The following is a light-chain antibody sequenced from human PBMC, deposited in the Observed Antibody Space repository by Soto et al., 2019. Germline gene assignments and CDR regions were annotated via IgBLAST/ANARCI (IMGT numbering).Light chain of an antibody. CDR1: QTVGNN. J-gene: IGKJ2*01. CDR2: GAS. CDR3: QQYSNWPPHYT. V-gene: IGKV3-15*01. Sequence: EIVMTQSPATLSVSPRERATLSCRASQTVGNNLAWYQQKPGQAPRLLVYGASTRATGTAARFSGSGSGTEFTLTISSLQSEDLAVYYCQQYSNWPPHYTFGQGTKLDI.